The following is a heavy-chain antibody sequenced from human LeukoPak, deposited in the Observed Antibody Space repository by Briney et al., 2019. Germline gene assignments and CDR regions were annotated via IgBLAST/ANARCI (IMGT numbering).Heavy chain of an antibody. CDR1: GLTFSSYG. Sequence: PGRSLRLSCAAAGLTFSSYGMHLVRQAPGKGLEWVAVISYDGSNKYYADSVKGRFTISRDNSKNTLYLQMNSLRAEDTAVYYCAKFYSYDFFDAFDIWGQGTMVTVSS. D-gene: IGHD5-18*01. CDR3: AKFYSYDFFDAFDI. J-gene: IGHJ3*02. V-gene: IGHV3-30*18. CDR2: ISYDGSNK.